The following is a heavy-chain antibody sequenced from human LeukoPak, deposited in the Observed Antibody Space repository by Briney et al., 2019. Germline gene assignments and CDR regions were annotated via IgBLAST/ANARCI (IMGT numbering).Heavy chain of an antibody. V-gene: IGHV1-46*01. J-gene: IGHJ5*02. D-gene: IGHD6-13*01. CDR1: GYTFTSYY. CDR2: INPSGGST. CDR3: ARDRAAAGKFADLQPFLYTNWFDP. Sequence: ASVKVSCKASGYTFTSYYMHWVRQAPGQGLEWMGIINPSGGSTSYAQKFQGRVTMTRDTSTSTVYMELSSLRSEDTAVYYCARDRAAAGKFADLQPFLYTNWFDPWGQGTLVTVSS.